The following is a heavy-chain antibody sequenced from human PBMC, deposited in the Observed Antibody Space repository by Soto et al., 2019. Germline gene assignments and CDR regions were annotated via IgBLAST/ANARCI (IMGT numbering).Heavy chain of an antibody. Sequence: SGPTLVNPTQTLTLTCTFSGFSLSTGGMGVGWIRQPPGKALEWLALIYWDGDRRYRPSLMSRLTIAKHTSKNQVLLTMTSMDPVDTATYYCVHSRFVCVCLRSYSSHYYYGMDIWGQGTTVTVSS. V-gene: IGHV2-5*02. J-gene: IGHJ6*02. CDR1: GFSLSTGGMG. D-gene: IGHD6-6*01. CDR3: VHSRFVCVCLRSYSSHYYYGMDI. CDR2: IYWDGDR.